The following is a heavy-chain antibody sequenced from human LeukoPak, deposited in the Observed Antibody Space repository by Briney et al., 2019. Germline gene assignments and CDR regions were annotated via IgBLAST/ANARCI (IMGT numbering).Heavy chain of an antibody. D-gene: IGHD4-11*01. CDR1: GFTFTSYG. J-gene: IGHJ4*02. V-gene: IGHV3-33*06. CDR2: IWSDGTNK. CDR3: AKDVERGFDYTNSLDY. Sequence: GGSLRLSCAASGFTFTSYGMHWVRQAPGKGLEWVAVIWSDGTNKHYADSVKGRFAISRDDSNNMVYLQMNSLRAEDTAVYYCAKDVERGFDYTNSLDYWGQGTLVTVSS.